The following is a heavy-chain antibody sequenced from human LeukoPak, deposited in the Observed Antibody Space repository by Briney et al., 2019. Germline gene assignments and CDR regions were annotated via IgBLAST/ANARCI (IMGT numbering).Heavy chain of an antibody. CDR1: GYTFTGYY. CDR2: INPNSGGT. V-gene: IGHV1-2*02. Sequence: EASVKVSCTASGYTFTGYYIHWVRQAPGQGLEWMGWINPNSGGTNYAQKFQGRVTMTRDTSISTAYMVLSRLRSDDTAVYYCARGGRDFWSGYPIYYGMDVWGQGTTVTVSS. J-gene: IGHJ6*02. CDR3: ARGGRDFWSGYPIYYGMDV. D-gene: IGHD3-3*01.